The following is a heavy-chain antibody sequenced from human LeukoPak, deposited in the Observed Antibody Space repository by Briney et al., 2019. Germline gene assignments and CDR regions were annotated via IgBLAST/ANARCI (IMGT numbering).Heavy chain of an antibody. CDR1: GFTFSSYG. V-gene: IGHV3-30*18. CDR3: AKEPNSRNYYYYYMDV. J-gene: IGHJ6*03. Sequence: GGSLRLSCAASGFTFSSYGMHWVRQAPGKGLEGVAVISYDGSNKYYADSVKGRFTISRDNSKNTLYLQMNSLRAEDTAVYYCAKEPNSRNYYYYYMDVWGKGTTVTVSS. CDR2: ISYDGSNK. D-gene: IGHD6-13*01.